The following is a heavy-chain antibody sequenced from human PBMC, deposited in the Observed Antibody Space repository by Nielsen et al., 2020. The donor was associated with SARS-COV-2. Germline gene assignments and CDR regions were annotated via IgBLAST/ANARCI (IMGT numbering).Heavy chain of an antibody. J-gene: IGHJ6*02. CDR3: TKGQFPRIQVYYGMDV. Sequence: GGSLRLSCAASGFPFSSYSLSWVRRAPGKGLEWVSTISGTGSNIYYADSVKGRFTISRDSSTNTLYLQMDGLRAEDTALYYCTKGQFPRIQVYYGMDVWGQGTTVTVSS. CDR1: GFPFSSYS. D-gene: IGHD5-18*01. CDR2: ISGTGSNI. V-gene: IGHV3-23*01.